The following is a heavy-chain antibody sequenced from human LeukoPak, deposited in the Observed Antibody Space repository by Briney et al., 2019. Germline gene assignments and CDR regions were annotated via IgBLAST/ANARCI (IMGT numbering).Heavy chain of an antibody. CDR1: GFTFSRYW. CDR3: ARDFDC. CDR2: IKQDGSEK. J-gene: IGHJ4*02. V-gene: IGHV3-7*03. Sequence: GGSLRLSCAAPGFTFSRYWMSWVRQAPGKGLEWVANIKQDGSEKYYVDSVEGRFTISRDNAKNSLFLQMNSLRAEDTAVYYCARDFDCWGQGTLVTVSS.